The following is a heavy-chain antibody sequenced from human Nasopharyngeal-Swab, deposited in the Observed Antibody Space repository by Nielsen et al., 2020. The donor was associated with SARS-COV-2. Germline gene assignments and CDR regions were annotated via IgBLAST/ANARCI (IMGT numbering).Heavy chain of an antibody. CDR1: VGSISRGGYS. J-gene: IGHJ3*01. D-gene: IGHD6-13*01. V-gene: IGHV4-31*03. Sequence: TLSLTCTVSVGSISRGGYSWSWLRQHPGKGLPWTGYIYYSGSTYYNPSLKSRVTISVDTSKNQFSLKLSSVTAADTAVYYCARDLRSSSWDAFSLWGQGTMVTVSS. CDR2: IYYSGST. CDR3: ARDLRSSSWDAFSL.